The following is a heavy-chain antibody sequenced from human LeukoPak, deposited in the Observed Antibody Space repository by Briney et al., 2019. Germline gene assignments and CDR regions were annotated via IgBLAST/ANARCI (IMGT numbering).Heavy chain of an antibody. D-gene: IGHD6-13*01. CDR1: GGSISSGGYY. J-gene: IGHJ5*02. Sequence: PSQTLSLTCTVSGGSISSGGYYWSWIRQHPGKGLEWIGYIYYSGSTYYNPSLKSRVTISVDTSKNQFSLKLSSVTAADTAVYYCARGDGSSWSPDGYWFDPWGQGTLVTVSS. V-gene: IGHV4-31*03. CDR2: IYYSGST. CDR3: ARGDGSSWSPDGYWFDP.